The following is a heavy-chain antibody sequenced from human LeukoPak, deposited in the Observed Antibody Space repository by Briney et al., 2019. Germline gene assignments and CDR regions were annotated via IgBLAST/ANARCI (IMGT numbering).Heavy chain of an antibody. CDR2: ISGSGGST. J-gene: IGHJ6*03. CDR1: GFTFSSYA. V-gene: IGHV3-23*01. D-gene: IGHD6-13*01. CDR3: AKDPDHSSSWYYYYYYYMDV. Sequence: GGSLRLSCAASGFTFSSYAMSWVRQAPGKGLEWVSSISGSGGSTYYADSVKGRFTISRDNSKNTLYLQMNSLRAEDTAVYYCAKDPDHSSSWYYYYYYYMDVWGKGTTVTVSS.